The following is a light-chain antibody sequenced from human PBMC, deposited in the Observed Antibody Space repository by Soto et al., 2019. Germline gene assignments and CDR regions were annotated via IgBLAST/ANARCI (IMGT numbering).Light chain of an antibody. V-gene: IGKV3-20*01. CDR3: QQYNNWPRAT. CDR1: QSISSRY. CDR2: GAS. Sequence: EIVLTQSPGTLSLSPGERATLSCRASQSISSRYLAWYQQKPGQAPRLLIYGASSRATGIPDRFSGSGSGTEFNLTISSLQSEDFGVYYCQQYNNWPRATFGGGTKVDI. J-gene: IGKJ4*01.